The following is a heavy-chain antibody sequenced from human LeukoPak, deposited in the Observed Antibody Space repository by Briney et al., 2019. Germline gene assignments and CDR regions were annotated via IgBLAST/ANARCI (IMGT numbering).Heavy chain of an antibody. CDR1: GGTFSSYA. V-gene: IGHV1-69*06. J-gene: IGHJ4*02. D-gene: IGHD6-6*01. Sequence: ASVKVSCKASGGTFSSYAISWVRQAPGQGLEWMGGIIPIFGTANYAQKFQGRVTITADKSTSTAYMELSSLRSKDTAVYYCARVPYSSSFFDYWGQGTLVTVSS. CDR2: IIPIFGTA. CDR3: ARVPYSSSFFDY.